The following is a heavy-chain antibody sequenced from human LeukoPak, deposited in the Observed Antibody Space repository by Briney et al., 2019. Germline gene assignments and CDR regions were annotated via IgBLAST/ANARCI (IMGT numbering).Heavy chain of an antibody. CDR2: IKHSGST. CDR1: GGSFSGYY. J-gene: IGHJ4*02. V-gene: IGHV4-34*01. D-gene: IGHD1-26*01. Sequence: SETLSLTCAVYGGSFSGYYWSWIRQPPGKGLEWIGEIKHSGSTNYNPSLKSRVTISVDTSKNQFSLKLSSVTAADTAVYYCARLRGSYYLDYFDYWGQGTLVTVSS. CDR3: ARLRGSYYLDYFDY.